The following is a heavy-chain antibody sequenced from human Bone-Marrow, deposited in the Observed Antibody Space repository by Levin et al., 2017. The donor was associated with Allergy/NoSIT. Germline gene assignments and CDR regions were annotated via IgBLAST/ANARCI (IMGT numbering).Heavy chain of an antibody. CDR2: IYWDDDK. Sequence: ESGPTLVKPTQTLTLTCTFSGFSLSTSGVGVGWIRQPPGKALEWLALIYWDDDKRYSPSLKSRLTITKDTSKNQVVLTMTNMDPVDTATYYCAHANKGSSGWGDSAEYFQHWGQGTLVTVSS. CDR1: GFSLSTSGVG. J-gene: IGHJ1*01. CDR3: AHANKGSSGWGDSAEYFQH. D-gene: IGHD6-19*01. V-gene: IGHV2-5*02.